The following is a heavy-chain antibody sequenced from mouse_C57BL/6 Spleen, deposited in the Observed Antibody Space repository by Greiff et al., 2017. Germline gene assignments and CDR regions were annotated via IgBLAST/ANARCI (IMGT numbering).Heavy chain of an antibody. V-gene: IGHV3-6*01. Sequence: EVQRVESGPGLVKPSQSLSLTCSVTGYSITSGYYWNWIRQFPGNKLEWMGYISYDGSNNYNPSLKNRISITRDTSKNQFFLKLNSVTTEDTATYYCAREGPYSNVLAMDYWGQGTSVTVSS. CDR2: ISYDGSN. CDR1: GYSITSGYY. CDR3: AREGPYSNVLAMDY. J-gene: IGHJ4*01. D-gene: IGHD2-5*01.